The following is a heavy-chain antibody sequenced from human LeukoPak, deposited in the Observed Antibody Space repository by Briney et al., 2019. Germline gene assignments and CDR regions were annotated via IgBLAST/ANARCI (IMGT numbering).Heavy chain of an antibody. CDR3: ARRGTLYYDILTGYSNWFDP. Sequence: PSETLSLTCTVSGGSISSYYWSWIRQPPGKGLEWIGHIYYSGSTNYNPSLKSRVTISVDTSKNQFSLKLSSVTAADTAVYYCARRGTLYYDILTGYSNWFDPWGQGTLVTVSS. CDR2: IYYSGST. J-gene: IGHJ5*02. D-gene: IGHD3-9*01. CDR1: GGSISSYY. V-gene: IGHV4-59*08.